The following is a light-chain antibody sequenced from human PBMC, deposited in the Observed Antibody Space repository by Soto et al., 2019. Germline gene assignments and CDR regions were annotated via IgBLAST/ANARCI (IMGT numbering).Light chain of an antibody. Sequence: DIQMTQSPSSLSASVGDRVTITCRARQGISNYLAWYQQKPGKVPKLLIYAASTLQSGVPSRFSGSGSGTDFTLTISSLQPEDVATYYCQKYNSAPCPVGQGPKVEIK. J-gene: IGKJ1*01. CDR3: QKYNSAPCP. CDR2: AAS. CDR1: QGISNY. V-gene: IGKV1-27*01.